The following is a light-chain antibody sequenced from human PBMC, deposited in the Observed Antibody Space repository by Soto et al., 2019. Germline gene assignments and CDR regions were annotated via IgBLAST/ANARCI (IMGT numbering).Light chain of an antibody. V-gene: IGKV3-20*01. Sequence: EIVLTQSPGTLSLSPGERATLSCRASQSVSSSYLAWYQQKPGQAPRLLIYGASSRATGIPDRFSGSGSGTDFNLTISRLEPEDFAVYYCQQYGSSPPYTFGQVTKLEIK. CDR1: QSVSSSY. CDR2: GAS. CDR3: QQYGSSPPYT. J-gene: IGKJ2*01.